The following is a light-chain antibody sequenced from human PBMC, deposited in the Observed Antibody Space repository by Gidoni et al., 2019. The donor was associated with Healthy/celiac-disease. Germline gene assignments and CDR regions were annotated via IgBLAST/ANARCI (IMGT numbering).Light chain of an antibody. Sequence: EIVLTQSPATLSLSLGERATRSCRASQSVSSYLAWYQQKPGQAPRLLIYDASNRATGIPARFSGSGSGTDFTLTISSLEPEDFAVYYCQQRSNWPRYTFGQGTKLEIK. V-gene: IGKV3-11*01. CDR3: QQRSNWPRYT. J-gene: IGKJ2*01. CDR2: DAS. CDR1: QSVSSY.